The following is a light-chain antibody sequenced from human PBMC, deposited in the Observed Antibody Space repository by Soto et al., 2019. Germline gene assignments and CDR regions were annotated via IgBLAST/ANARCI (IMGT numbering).Light chain of an antibody. Sequence: QSALTQPPSASGSPGQSVTISCTGTSSDVGGYNYVSWYQQHPGKAPKLMIYEVSKRPSGVPDRFSGSKSGNTASLTVSGLQTEDEADYYCSSYGGSNNLDFGTATKLTVL. J-gene: IGLJ1*01. CDR3: SSYGGSNNLD. CDR2: EVS. V-gene: IGLV2-8*01. CDR1: SSDVGGYNY.